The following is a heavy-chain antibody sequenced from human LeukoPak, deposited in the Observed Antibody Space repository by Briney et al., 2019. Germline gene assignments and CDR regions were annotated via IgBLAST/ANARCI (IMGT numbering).Heavy chain of an antibody. CDR3: AKRDFRAAAGTRWFDP. V-gene: IGHV3-23*01. J-gene: IGHJ5*02. CDR1: GFTFSSYA. CDR2: ISGSGGST. Sequence: GGSLRLSCAASGFTFSSYAMSWVRQAPGKGLEWVSAISGSGGSTYYADSVKGRFTISRDNSKNTLYLQMNSLRAEDTAVYYCAKRDFRAAAGTRWFDPWGQGTLVTVSS. D-gene: IGHD6-13*01.